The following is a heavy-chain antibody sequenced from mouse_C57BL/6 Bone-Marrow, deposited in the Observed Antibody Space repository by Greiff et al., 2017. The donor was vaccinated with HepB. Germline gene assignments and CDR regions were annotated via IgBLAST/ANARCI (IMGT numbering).Heavy chain of an antibody. CDR1: GYTFTSYG. Sequence: QVQLKQSGAELARPGASVKLSCKASGYTFTSYGISWVKQRTGQGLEWIGEIYPRSGNTYYNEKFKGKATLTADKSSSTAYMELRSLTSEDSAVYFCARSITTVVATGWYFDVWGTGTTVTVSS. V-gene: IGHV1-81*01. D-gene: IGHD1-1*01. CDR3: ARSITTVVATGWYFDV. J-gene: IGHJ1*03. CDR2: IYPRSGNT.